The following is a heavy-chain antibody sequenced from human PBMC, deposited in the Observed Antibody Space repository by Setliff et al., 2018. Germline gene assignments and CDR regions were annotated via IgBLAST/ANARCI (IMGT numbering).Heavy chain of an antibody. CDR3: AGGYPSNFDY. V-gene: IGHV3-23*01. Sequence: SCAASGFTFSSYAMSWVRQAPGKGLEWVSAISGRGDSTFYEDAVKGRFTISRDNSKNTLYLQLNSLRAEDTAIYYCAGGYPSNFDYWGQGTLVTVSS. CDR2: ISGRGDST. J-gene: IGHJ4*02. CDR1: GFTFSSYA. D-gene: IGHD3-22*01.